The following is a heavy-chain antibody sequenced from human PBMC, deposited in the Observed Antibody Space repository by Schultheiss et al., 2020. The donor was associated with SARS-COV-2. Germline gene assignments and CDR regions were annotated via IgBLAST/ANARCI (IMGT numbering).Heavy chain of an antibody. Sequence: SETLSLTCAVYGGSFSGYYWSWIRQPAGKGLEWIGRIYTSGSTNYNPSLKSRVTISVDTSKNQFSLKLSSVTAADTAVYYCARGIGDYGSEYFDLWGRGTLVTVSS. CDR2: IYTSGST. J-gene: IGHJ2*01. V-gene: IGHV4-59*10. D-gene: IGHD4-17*01. CDR1: GGSFSGYY. CDR3: ARGIGDYGSEYFDL.